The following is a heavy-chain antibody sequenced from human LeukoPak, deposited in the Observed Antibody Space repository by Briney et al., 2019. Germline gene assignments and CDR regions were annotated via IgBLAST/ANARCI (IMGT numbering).Heavy chain of an antibody. CDR2: IVVGSGHT. D-gene: IGHD4-17*01. J-gene: IGHJ6*02. CDR3: AATLTVTTGSTYYGMDV. V-gene: IGHV1-58*01. Sequence: GASVKVSCKASGFTFATSAVQWVRQSRGQRLEWIGWIVVGSGHTNYAQKFQGRATITRDMSTSTSYMDLSSLRSEDTAVYYCAATLTVTTGSTYYGMDVWGRGTTVTVSS. CDR1: GFTFATSA.